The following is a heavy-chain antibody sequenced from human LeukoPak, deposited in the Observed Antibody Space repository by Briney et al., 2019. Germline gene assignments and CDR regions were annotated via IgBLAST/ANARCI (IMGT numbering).Heavy chain of an antibody. V-gene: IGHV4-59*01. CDR3: ARVGYYGSGSYYFDY. Sequence: SETLSLTCTVSGGPISSYYWSWIRQPPGKGLEWIGYIYYSGSTNYNPSLKSRVTISVDTSKNQFSLKLSSVTAADTAVYYCARVGYYGSGSYYFDYWGQGTLVTVSS. CDR1: GGPISSYY. CDR2: IYYSGST. J-gene: IGHJ4*02. D-gene: IGHD3-10*01.